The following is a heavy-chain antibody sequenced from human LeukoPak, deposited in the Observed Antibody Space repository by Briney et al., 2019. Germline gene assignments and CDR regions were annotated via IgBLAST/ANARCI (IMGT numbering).Heavy chain of an antibody. CDR3: ARAGGYDY. CDR2: IDGDGSST. J-gene: IGHJ4*02. Sequence: GGSLRLSCAASGFTFSSYWMHWVRQAPGKGLVWVSRIDGDGSSTSYADAVKGRFTISRGNAKNTLSLQMNSLRADDTAVYYCARAGGYDYWGQGTLVTVSS. V-gene: IGHV3-74*01. D-gene: IGHD3-16*01. CDR1: GFTFSSYW.